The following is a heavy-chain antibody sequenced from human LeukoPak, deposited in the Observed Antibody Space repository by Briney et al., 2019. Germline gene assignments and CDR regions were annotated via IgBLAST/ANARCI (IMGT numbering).Heavy chain of an antibody. V-gene: IGHV1-18*01. D-gene: IGHD3-9*01. CDR1: GYTFISYG. J-gene: IGHJ4*02. Sequence: ASVKVSCQASGYTFISYGISWVRQAPGQGLEWMGWISANNGNTNYAQKLQGRVTMTTDTSTSTAYMELRSLRSDDTAVYYCARVGYDILTGYYNVLDYWGQGTLVTVSS. CDR2: ISANNGNT. CDR3: ARVGYDILTGYYNVLDY.